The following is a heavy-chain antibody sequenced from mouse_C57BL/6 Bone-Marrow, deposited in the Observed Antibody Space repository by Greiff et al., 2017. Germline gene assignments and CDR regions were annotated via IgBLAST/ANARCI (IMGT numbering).Heavy chain of an antibody. CDR1: GYTFTSYW. Sequence: QVQLQQPGPVLVKPGASVKLSCKASGYTFTSYWMHWVKQRPGKGLEWIGMIHPNSGSTNYNEKFKSKATMTVDKSSSTAYMQLISLTSEDSAVYDGARSYSSFLSFDYWGQGTTLTVSA. CDR2: IHPNSGST. CDR3: ARSYSSFLSFDY. D-gene: IGHD1-1*01. J-gene: IGHJ2*01. V-gene: IGHV1-64*01.